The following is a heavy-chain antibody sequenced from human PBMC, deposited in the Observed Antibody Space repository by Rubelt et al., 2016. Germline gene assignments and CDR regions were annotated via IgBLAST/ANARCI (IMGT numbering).Heavy chain of an antibody. J-gene: IGHJ4*02. D-gene: IGHD5-18*01. V-gene: IGHV3-15*07. Sequence: WVGRIKSKTAGGATDYAAPVKDRFTMSRDDSKNTLYLQMNSLKTEVTAVYYCTTKTAMVSDYDYWGQGTLITVSS. CDR3: TTKTAMVSDYDY. CDR2: IKSKTAGGAT.